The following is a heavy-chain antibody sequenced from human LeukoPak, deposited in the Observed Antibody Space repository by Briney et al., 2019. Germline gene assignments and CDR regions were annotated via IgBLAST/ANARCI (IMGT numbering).Heavy chain of an antibody. V-gene: IGHV4-59*01. CDR2: IYYSGST. CDR3: ARGLRDLLPDF. CDR1: GGSISSYY. Sequence: SETLSLTCTVSGGSISSYYWSWIRQPPGKGLEWIGYIYYSGSTNYNPSLKSRVTISVDTSKNQFSLKLSSVTAADTAVYYCARGLRDLLPDFWGQGTLVTVSS. D-gene: IGHD2-21*01. J-gene: IGHJ4*02.